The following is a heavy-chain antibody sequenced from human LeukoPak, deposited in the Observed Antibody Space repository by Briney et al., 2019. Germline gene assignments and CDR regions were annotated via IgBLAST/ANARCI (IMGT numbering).Heavy chain of an antibody. V-gene: IGHV4-4*07. CDR1: GGSISIYY. CDR2: IYTSGST. J-gene: IGHJ4*02. Sequence: SETLSLTCTVSGGSISIYYWSWIRQPAGKGLEWIGRIYTSGSTNYNPSLKSRVTMSVDTSKNQFSLKLSSVTAADTAVYYCARDPKIRLGELSSGYWGQGTLVTVSS. CDR3: ARDPKIRLGELSSGY. D-gene: IGHD3-16*02.